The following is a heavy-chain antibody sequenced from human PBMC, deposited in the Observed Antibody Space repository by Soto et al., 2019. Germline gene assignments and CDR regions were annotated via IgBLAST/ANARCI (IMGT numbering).Heavy chain of an antibody. CDR2: IYYSGST. J-gene: IGHJ3*02. V-gene: IGHV4-59*01. CDR1: GGSISSYY. Sequence: SETLSLTCTVSGGSISSYYWSWIRQPPGKGLEWIGYIYYSGSTNYNPSLKSRVTISVDTSKNQFSLKLSSVTAADTAVYYCARGDYFFSIGYPRYSFDIWGQGTMVTGSS. CDR3: ARGDYFFSIGYPRYSFDI. D-gene: IGHD3-22*01.